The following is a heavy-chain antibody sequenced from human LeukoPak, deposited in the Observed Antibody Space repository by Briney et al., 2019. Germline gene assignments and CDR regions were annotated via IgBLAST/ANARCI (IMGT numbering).Heavy chain of an antibody. Sequence: SETLSLTCTVSGGSISSYYWSWIRQPPGKGLEWIGYIYYSGSTNYNPSLKSRVTISVDTSKNQFSLKLSSVTAADTAVYYCAREGYDFWSGYMDVWGKGTTVTVSS. CDR3: AREGYDFWSGYMDV. CDR2: IYYSGST. CDR1: GGSISSYY. J-gene: IGHJ6*03. D-gene: IGHD3-3*01. V-gene: IGHV4-59*01.